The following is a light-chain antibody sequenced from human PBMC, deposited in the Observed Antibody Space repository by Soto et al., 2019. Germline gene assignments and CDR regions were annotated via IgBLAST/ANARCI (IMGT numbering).Light chain of an antibody. Sequence: EIVLTQSPGTLSLSPGERATLSCRASQSVSSSYLAWHQQKPGQAPRLLIYGASSRATGIPDRFSGSGSGTDFTLTISRLEPEDFAVYYCLQYGNSPFTFGPGTKVDVK. CDR2: GAS. V-gene: IGKV3-20*01. J-gene: IGKJ3*01. CDR1: QSVSSSY. CDR3: LQYGNSPFT.